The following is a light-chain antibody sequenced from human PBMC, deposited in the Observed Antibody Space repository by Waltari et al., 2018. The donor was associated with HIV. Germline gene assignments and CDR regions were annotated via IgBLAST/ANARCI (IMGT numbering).Light chain of an antibody. CDR2: GAA. Sequence: EIVLTQSPGILSLSPGERATLSCRASQSLSITYVAWYQQKPGQAPRRLLSGAASGATGIPDRFSGSGSGTDFTLTISRLEPEDFAVYYCQQYATSPLTFGGGTKVEIK. V-gene: IGKV3-20*01. CDR1: QSLSITY. CDR3: QQYATSPLT. J-gene: IGKJ4*01.